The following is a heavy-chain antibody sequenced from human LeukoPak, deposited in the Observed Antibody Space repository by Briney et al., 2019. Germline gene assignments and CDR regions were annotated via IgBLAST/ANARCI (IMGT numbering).Heavy chain of an antibody. V-gene: IGHV3-21*01. J-gene: IGHJ4*02. CDR3: ARDLDLLWFGESDY. D-gene: IGHD3-10*01. CDR2: ISSSSSYI. Sequence: GGSLRPSCAASGFTFSSYSMNWVRQAPGKGLEWVSSISSSSSYIYYADSVKGRFTISRDNAKNSLYLQMNSLRAEDTAVYYCARDLDLLWFGESDYWGQGTLVTVSS. CDR1: GFTFSSYS.